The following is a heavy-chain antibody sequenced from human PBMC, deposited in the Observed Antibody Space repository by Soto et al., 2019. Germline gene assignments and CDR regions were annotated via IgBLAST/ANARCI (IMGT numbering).Heavy chain of an antibody. J-gene: IGHJ5*02. CDR2: FDPEDGET. V-gene: IGHV1-24*01. D-gene: IGHD3-9*01. CDR3: ATVPLGYYKGRWFDP. CDR1: GYTLTELS. Sequence: GASVKVSCKVSGYTLTELSMHWVRQAPGKGLEWVGGFDPEDGETIYAQKFQGRVTMTEDTSTDTAYMGLSSLRSEDTAVYYCATVPLGYYKGRWFDPWGQGTLVTVSS.